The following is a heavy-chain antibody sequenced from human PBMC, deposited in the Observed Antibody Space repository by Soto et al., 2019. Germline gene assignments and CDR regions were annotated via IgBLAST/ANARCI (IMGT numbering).Heavy chain of an antibody. V-gene: IGHV3-33*01. Sequence: QVQLVESGGGVVQPGRSLRLSCAASGFTFSSYGMHWVRQAPGKGLEWVAVIWYDGSNKYYADSVKGRFTISRDNSKNTLYLQMNSLRAEVTAVYYCARGGQWLARGYFDYWGQGTLVTVSS. CDR1: GFTFSSYG. D-gene: IGHD6-19*01. J-gene: IGHJ4*02. CDR2: IWYDGSNK. CDR3: ARGGQWLARGYFDY.